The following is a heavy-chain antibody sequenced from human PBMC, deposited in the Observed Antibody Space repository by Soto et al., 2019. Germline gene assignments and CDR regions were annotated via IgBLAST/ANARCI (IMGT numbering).Heavy chain of an antibody. D-gene: IGHD1-7*01. CDR1: VYSFTSYW. CDR2: IDPSDSYT. CDR3: ARPGTTSYYYYYGMDV. Sequence: PGESLKISCKGSVYSFTSYWISWVRQMPGKGLEWMGRIDPSDSYTNYSPSFQGHVTISADKSISTAYLQWSSLKASDTAMYYCARPGTTSYYYYYGMDVWGQGTTVTVSS. V-gene: IGHV5-10-1*01. J-gene: IGHJ6*02.